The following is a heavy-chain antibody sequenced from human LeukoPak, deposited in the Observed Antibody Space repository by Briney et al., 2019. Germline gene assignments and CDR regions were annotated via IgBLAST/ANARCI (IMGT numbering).Heavy chain of an antibody. CDR1: GFTFSSYG. CDR2: IYSGGST. CDR3: ARAQLWFNFDY. Sequence: SGGSLRLSCAASGFTFSSYGMHWVRQAPGKGLEWVSVIYSGGSTYYADSVKGRFTISRDNSKNTLYLQMNSLRAEDTAVYYCARAQLWFNFDYWGQGTLVTVSS. J-gene: IGHJ4*02. V-gene: IGHV3-53*01. D-gene: IGHD5-18*01.